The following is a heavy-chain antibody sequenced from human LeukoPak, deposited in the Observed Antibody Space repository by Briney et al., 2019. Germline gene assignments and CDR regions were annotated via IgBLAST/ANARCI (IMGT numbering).Heavy chain of an antibody. D-gene: IGHD3-3*01. CDR2: ISTSGST. J-gene: IGHJ4*02. CDR1: GGSISSYY. Sequence: SETLSLTCTVSGGSISSYYWSWIRQPAGKGLESIGHISTSGSTNYNPSLKSRVTISLDTSKSQFSLKVRYVTAADTAVYYCARGLNDSWTGENYWGQGTLVTVSS. CDR3: ARGLNDSWTGENY. V-gene: IGHV4-4*07.